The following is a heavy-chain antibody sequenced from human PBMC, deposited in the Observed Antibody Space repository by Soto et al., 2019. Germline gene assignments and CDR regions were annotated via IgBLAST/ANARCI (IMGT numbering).Heavy chain of an antibody. Sequence: PGGSLRLSCAASGFTFRSYAMHWVRQAPGKGLEWVAIISYTGRNRNYADSVKGRFTISRDNSKNTLYLEMNSLRTEDTALYYCARGVEVGGTYFGYWGQGTLVTVSS. CDR1: GFTFRSYA. V-gene: IGHV3-30*04. D-gene: IGHD1-26*01. CDR2: ISYTGRNR. J-gene: IGHJ4*02. CDR3: ARGVEVGGTYFGY.